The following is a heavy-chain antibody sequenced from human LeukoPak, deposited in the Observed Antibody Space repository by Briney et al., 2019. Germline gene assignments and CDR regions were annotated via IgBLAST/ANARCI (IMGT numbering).Heavy chain of an antibody. Sequence: PSETPSLTCTVSGGSISNYYWSWIRQPPGKGLEWIGYIYYSGSTKYNPSLKSRVTISVDTSKNQFSLKLSSVTAADTAVYYCARGITVTTVFDYWGQGTLVTVSS. CDR3: ARGITVTTVFDY. V-gene: IGHV4-59*01. D-gene: IGHD4-17*01. CDR2: IYYSGST. CDR1: GGSISNYY. J-gene: IGHJ4*02.